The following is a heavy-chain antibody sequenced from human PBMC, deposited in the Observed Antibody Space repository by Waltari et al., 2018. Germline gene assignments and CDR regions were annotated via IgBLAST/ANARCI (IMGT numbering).Heavy chain of an antibody. Sequence: QVQLVESGGGVVQPGPSLRLSCAASGFTFRSSAMHRVRQAPGKGLEWVAVLWYDGSSQYYADSVKGRITISRDKSKDTLYLQMNSLRAEDTAVYYCARGDYDYSGYIDYWGQGTLVTVSS. V-gene: IGHV3-33*01. CDR1: GFTFRSSA. CDR3: ARGDYDYSGYIDY. J-gene: IGHJ4*02. D-gene: IGHD3-22*01. CDR2: LWYDGSSQ.